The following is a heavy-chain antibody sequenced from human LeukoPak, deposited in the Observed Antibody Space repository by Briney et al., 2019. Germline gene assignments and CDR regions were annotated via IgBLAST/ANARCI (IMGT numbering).Heavy chain of an antibody. CDR1: GYSFTSYW. V-gene: IGHV5-51*01. CDR3: ARQQKSNLGRYSGYDLGPFDY. J-gene: IGHJ4*02. Sequence: GESLKISCKGSGYSFTSYWIGWVRQMPGKGLEWMGIIYPGDSDTRYSPSFQGQVTISADKSISTAYLQWSSLKASDTAMYYCARQQKSNLGRYSGYDLGPFDYWGQGTLFTVSS. CDR2: IYPGDSDT. D-gene: IGHD5-12*01.